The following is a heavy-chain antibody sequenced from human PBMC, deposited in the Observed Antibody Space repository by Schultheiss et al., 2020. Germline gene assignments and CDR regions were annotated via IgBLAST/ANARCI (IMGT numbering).Heavy chain of an antibody. CDR3: ARDHRGHESPQYGMDV. CDR2: IYSGGST. V-gene: IGHV3-66*01. Sequence: GESLKISCAASGFTFSDYYMSWVRQAPGKGLEWVSVIYSGGSTYYADSVKGRFTISRDNSKNTLYLQMNSLRAEDTAVYYCARDHRGHESPQYGMDVWGQGTTVTVSS. D-gene: IGHD3-16*01. J-gene: IGHJ6*02. CDR1: GFTFSDYY.